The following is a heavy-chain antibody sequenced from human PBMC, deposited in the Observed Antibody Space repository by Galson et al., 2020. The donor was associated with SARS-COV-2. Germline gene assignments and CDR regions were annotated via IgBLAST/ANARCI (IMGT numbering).Heavy chain of an antibody. Sequence: SETLSLTCAVSGGSISSGGYYWSWIRQPPGKGLEWIGYIYHSGSTYYNPSLKSRVTISVDRSKNQFSLKLSSVTAADTAVYYCARAGGDAPKYYYDSSGYYFTNNWFDPWGQGTLVTVSS. V-gene: IGHV4-30-2*01. J-gene: IGHJ5*02. CDR2: IYHSGST. CDR3: ARAGGDAPKYYYDSSGYYFTNNWFDP. CDR1: GGSISSGGYY. D-gene: IGHD3-22*01.